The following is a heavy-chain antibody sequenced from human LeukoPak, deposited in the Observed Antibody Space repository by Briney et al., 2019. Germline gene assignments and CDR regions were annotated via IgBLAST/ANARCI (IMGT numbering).Heavy chain of an antibody. V-gene: IGHV4-34*01. J-gene: IGHJ4*02. D-gene: IGHD2-2*02. CDR3: ARGLGPAAIRTVDY. CDR1: GGSFSGYY. CDR2: INHSGST. Sequence: PSETLSLTCAVYGGSFSGYYWSWIRQPPGKGLEWIGEINHSGSTNYNPSLKSRVTISVDTSKNQFSLKLSSVTAADTAVYYCARGLGPAAIRTVDYWGQGTLVTVSS.